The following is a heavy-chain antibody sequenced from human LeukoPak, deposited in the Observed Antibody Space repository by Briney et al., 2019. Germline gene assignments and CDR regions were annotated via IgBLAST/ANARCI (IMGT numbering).Heavy chain of an antibody. CDR2: IHYSGST. D-gene: IGHD3-22*01. CDR1: GGSISSSSYY. Sequence: PSETLSLTCTVSGGSISSSSYYWGWIRQPPGKGLEWIGSIHYSGSTYYNPSLKSRVTISVDTSKNQFSLKLSSVTAADTAVYYCARVPPYYYDSSGYYDYWGQGTLVTVSS. V-gene: IGHV4-39*07. J-gene: IGHJ4*02. CDR3: ARVPPYYYDSSGYYDY.